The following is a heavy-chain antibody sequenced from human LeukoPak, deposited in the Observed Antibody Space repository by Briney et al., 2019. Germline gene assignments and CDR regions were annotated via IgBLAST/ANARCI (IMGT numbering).Heavy chain of an antibody. Sequence: GGSLRLSCAASGFTFRSYQMNWVRQAPGKGLEWVSYIRNISSSTHYADSVRGRFTISRDDAKSSLYLQMSRLRVEDTAVYSCARTAYDLRGQALVPGLDSWGQGTLVTVSS. V-gene: IGHV3-48*03. D-gene: IGHD3-10*01. CDR2: IRNISSST. CDR3: ARTAYDLRGQALVPGLDS. J-gene: IGHJ4*02. CDR1: GFTFRSYQ.